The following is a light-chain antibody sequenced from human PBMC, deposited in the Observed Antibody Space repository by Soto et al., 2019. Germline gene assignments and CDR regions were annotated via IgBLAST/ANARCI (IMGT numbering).Light chain of an antibody. Sequence: QSALTQPASVSGSPGQSITISCTGTSSDVGGYNYVSWYQQHPGKAPKLMIYDVSNRPSGVSNRFSGSKSGNTASLTISGLQAEYEADYYCSSYTSSSTLFYVFGTGTKETVL. V-gene: IGLV2-14*01. J-gene: IGLJ1*01. CDR1: SSDVGGYNY. CDR2: DVS. CDR3: SSYTSSSTLFYV.